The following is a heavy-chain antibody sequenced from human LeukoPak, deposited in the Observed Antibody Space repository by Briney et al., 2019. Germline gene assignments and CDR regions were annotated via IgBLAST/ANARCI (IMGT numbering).Heavy chain of an antibody. Sequence: SGTLSLTCAVSGGFISSSNWWSWARQPPGKGLEWIGEIYHSGSTNYNPSLKSRVTISVDKSKNQFSLKLSSVTAADTAVYYCARARIAAAAPTLLDAFDIWGQGTMVTVSS. V-gene: IGHV4-4*02. CDR2: IYHSGST. D-gene: IGHD6-13*01. CDR3: ARARIAAAAPTLLDAFDI. J-gene: IGHJ3*02. CDR1: GGFISSSNW.